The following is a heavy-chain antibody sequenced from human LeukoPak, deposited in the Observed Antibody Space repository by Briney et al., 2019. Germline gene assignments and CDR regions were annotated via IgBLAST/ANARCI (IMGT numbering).Heavy chain of an antibody. CDR3: AATVTTLRYYFDY. J-gene: IGHJ4*02. CDR1: GGSISSSSYY. D-gene: IGHD4-17*01. V-gene: IGHV4-39*07. CDR2: IYYSGST. Sequence: PSETLSFTCTVSGGSISSSSYYWGWIRQPPGKGLEWIGSIYYSGSTYYNPSLKSRVTISVDTSKNQFSLKLSSVTAADTAVYYCAATVTTLRYYFDYWGQGTLVTVSS.